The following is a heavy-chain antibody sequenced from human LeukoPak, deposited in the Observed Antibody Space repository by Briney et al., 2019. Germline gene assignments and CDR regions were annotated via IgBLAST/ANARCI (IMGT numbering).Heavy chain of an antibody. D-gene: IGHD3-10*02. CDR2: IYYSGTT. J-gene: IGHJ6*02. V-gene: IGHV4-39*01. CDR1: GGSISSSSSY. CDR3: ARLDYYVSAVDV. Sequence: SEPLSLTCSVSGGSISSSSSYWRWIRQPPGKGLEWIGNIYYSGTTYYNPSRKSRVTISVDTSKNQFSLKLSSVTAADTALYYCARLDYYVSAVDVWGQGTTVTVSS.